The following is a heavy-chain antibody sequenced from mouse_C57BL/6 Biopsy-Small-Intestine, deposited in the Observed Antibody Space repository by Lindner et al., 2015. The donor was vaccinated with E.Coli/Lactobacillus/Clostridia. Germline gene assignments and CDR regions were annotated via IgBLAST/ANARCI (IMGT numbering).Heavy chain of an antibody. J-gene: IGHJ2*01. V-gene: IGHV1S61*01. CDR2: ISGYNERT. Sequence: SVKVSCKASGYIFTNFGISWVRARPLGQGLEWMGWISGYNERTNYAVKFEDRLTLTTDTSTNTVYMKIRSLTPDDTAVYFCARDQGRQVVAAQFDFWGQGTVITVTS. CDR3: ARDQGRQVVAAQFDF. CDR1: GYIFTNFG. D-gene: IGHD6-2*01.